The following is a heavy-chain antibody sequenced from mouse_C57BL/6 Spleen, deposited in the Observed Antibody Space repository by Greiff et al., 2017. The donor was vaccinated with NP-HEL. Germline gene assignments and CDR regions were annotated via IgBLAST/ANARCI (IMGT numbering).Heavy chain of an antibody. Sequence: QVQLQQSGAELVRPGASVTLSCKASGYTFTDYEMHWVKQTPVHGLEWIGAIDPETGGTAYNQKFKGKAILTADKSSSTAYVELRSLTSEDSAVYYCTREDYDYLYYFDYWGQGTTLTVSS. CDR2: IDPETGGT. D-gene: IGHD2-4*01. J-gene: IGHJ2*01. CDR1: GYTFTDYE. V-gene: IGHV1-15*01. CDR3: TREDYDYLYYFDY.